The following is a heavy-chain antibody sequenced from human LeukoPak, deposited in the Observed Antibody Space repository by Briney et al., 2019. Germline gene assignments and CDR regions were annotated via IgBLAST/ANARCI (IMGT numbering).Heavy chain of an antibody. CDR1: GGSISSYY. CDR2: IYYSGST. V-gene: IGHV4-59*01. D-gene: IGHD2-2*01. CDR3: ARVPVAGYCSSTSCNYGMDV. Sequence: SETLSLTCTVSGGSISSYYWSWIRQPPGKGLEWIGYIYYSGSTNYNPSLKSRVTISADTSKNQFSLKLSSVTAADTAVYYCARVPVAGYCSSTSCNYGMDVWGQGTTVTVSS. J-gene: IGHJ6*02.